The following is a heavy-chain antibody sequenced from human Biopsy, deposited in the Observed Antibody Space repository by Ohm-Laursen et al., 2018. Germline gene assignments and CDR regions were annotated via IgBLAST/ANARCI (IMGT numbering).Heavy chain of an antibody. V-gene: IGHV1-69*04. J-gene: IGHJ4*02. D-gene: IGHD3-3*01. CDR2: VVPILGHL. Sequence: SVKVSCKASGGTFNTYAVSWVRQAPGQGLEWVGRVVPILGHLNYAQRFQGRVSITADKSTTYVYMELSRLTSGDTAVYYCAADADGYYTEFDYWGPGTLVTVSS. CDR1: GGTFNTYA. CDR3: AADADGYYTEFDY.